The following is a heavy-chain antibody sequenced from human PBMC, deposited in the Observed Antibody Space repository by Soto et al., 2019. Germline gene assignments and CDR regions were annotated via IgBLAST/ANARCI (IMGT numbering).Heavy chain of an antibody. D-gene: IGHD4-4*01. J-gene: IGHJ6*02. CDR1: GYTFTGYY. V-gene: IGHV1-2*02. Sequence: ASVKVSCKASGYTFTGYYMHWVRQAPGQGLEWMGWINPNSGGTNYAQKFQGRVTMTRDTSISTAYMELSRLRSDDTAVYYCARLLKPDYRNYRYYGMDVWGQGTTVTVSS. CDR2: INPNSGGT. CDR3: ARLLKPDYRNYRYYGMDV.